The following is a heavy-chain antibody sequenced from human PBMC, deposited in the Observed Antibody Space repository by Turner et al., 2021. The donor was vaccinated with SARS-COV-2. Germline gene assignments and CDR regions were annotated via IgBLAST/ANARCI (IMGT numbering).Heavy chain of an antibody. J-gene: IGHJ4*02. CDR2: IKQDGRKK. CDR1: GFTPISYW. Sequence: EVQLVESGGGLVEPGGSLSLSCVASGFTPISYWMAWVRQGPGKGLECAANIKQDGRKKNNWDSVKGLITIPRDNAKHSQYLQRDRLRAEDTAVDYCARGGGGVNWNYGARFDYWGQGTLVPVYS. D-gene: IGHD1-7*01. V-gene: IGHV3-7*03. CDR3: ARGGGGVNWNYGARFDY.